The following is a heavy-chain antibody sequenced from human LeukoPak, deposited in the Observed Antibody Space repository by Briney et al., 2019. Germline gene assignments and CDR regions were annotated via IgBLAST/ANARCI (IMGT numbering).Heavy chain of an antibody. CDR1: GFTFSSYA. J-gene: IGHJ4*02. CDR2: ISGSGGST. V-gene: IGHV3-23*01. CDR3: AKASNGYYYDSIDY. Sequence: GGSLRLSCAASGFTFSSYAMSWVRQAPGKGLEWVSAISGSGGSTYYADSVKGRFAISRDNSKNTLYLQMNSLRAEDTAVYYCAKASNGYYYDSIDYWGQGTLVTVSS. D-gene: IGHD3-22*01.